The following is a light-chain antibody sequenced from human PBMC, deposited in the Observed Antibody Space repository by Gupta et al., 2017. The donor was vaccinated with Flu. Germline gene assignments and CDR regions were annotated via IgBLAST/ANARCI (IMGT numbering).Light chain of an antibody. CDR2: GAS. J-gene: IGKJ4*01. V-gene: IGKV3-15*01. CDR3: QQYNNWHS. CDR1: QSVSNN. Sequence: EIVMTQSPATRSVFPGERSTLSCRASQSVSNNLAWYQQKPDQAPRLLIYGASTRATVIPARISGSGSGKEFTLTISILQSEDFAVYYCQQYNNWHSFGGGTKVEIK.